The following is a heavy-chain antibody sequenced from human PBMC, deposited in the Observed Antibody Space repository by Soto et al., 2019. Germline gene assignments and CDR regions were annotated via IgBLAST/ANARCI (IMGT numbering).Heavy chain of an antibody. CDR2: IYYSGST. J-gene: IGHJ4*02. V-gene: IGHV4-59*01. CDR3: ARGQREFSYGLFDY. D-gene: IGHD5-18*01. Sequence: PSETLSLTCTVSGGSISSYYLSWIWQPPGKGLEWIGYIYYSGSTNYNPSLKSRVTISVDTSKNQFSLKLSSVTAADTAVYYCARGQREFSYGLFDYWGQGTLVTVSS. CDR1: GGSISSYY.